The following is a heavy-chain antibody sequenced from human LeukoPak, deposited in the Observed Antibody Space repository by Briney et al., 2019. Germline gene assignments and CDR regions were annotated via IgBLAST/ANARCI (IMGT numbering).Heavy chain of an antibody. V-gene: IGHV1-46*01. CDR3: ARESYCGGDCYQNN. J-gene: IGHJ4*02. Sequence: ASVKVSCKASGYTFTSYYMHWVRQAPGQGLEWMGIINPSGGSTNYAQKFQGRVTITADESTSTAYMELSSLRSEDTAVYYCARESYCGGDCYQNNWGQGTLVTVSS. CDR1: GYTFTSYY. D-gene: IGHD2-21*02. CDR2: INPSGGST.